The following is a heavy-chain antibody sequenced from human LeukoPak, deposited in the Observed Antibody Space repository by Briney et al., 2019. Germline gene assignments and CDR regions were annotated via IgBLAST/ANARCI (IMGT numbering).Heavy chain of an antibody. CDR2: ISGSGGST. D-gene: IGHD6-13*01. J-gene: IGHJ6*02. V-gene: IGHV3-23*01. CDR3: AKDGRRQQLVPNGMDV. CDR1: GFTFSSYA. Sequence: PGGSLRLSCAASGFTFSSYAMSWVRQAPGKGLEWVSAISGSGGSTYYADSVKGRFTISRDNSKNTLYLQMNSLRAEDTAVYYCAKDGRRQQLVPNGMDVWGQGTTVTVSS.